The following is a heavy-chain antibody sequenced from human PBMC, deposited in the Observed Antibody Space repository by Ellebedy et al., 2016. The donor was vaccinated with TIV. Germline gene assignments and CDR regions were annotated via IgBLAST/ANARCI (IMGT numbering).Heavy chain of an antibody. CDR2: ISSSSSTI. J-gene: IGHJ4*02. V-gene: IGHV3-48*04. D-gene: IGHD3-22*01. Sequence: GESLKISXAASGFTFSSYSMNWVRQAPGKGLEWVSYISSSSSTIYYADSVKGRFTISRDNAKNSLYLQMNSLRAEDTAVYYCARDDYYDREEWGQGTLVTVSS. CDR3: ARDDYYDREE. CDR1: GFTFSSYS.